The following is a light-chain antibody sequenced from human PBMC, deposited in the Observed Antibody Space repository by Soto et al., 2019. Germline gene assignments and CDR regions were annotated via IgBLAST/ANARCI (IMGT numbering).Light chain of an antibody. CDR3: QQHADWPLT. J-gene: IGKJ4*01. CDR1: RGVGNN. CDR2: AAS. V-gene: IGKV3-11*01. Sequence: EIVLTQSPATLSLSPGERATLSCRASRGVGNNLAWYQKKPGQAPGLLIYAASTRATGIPARFCGSGSGTDFTLTISSLEPEDFAVYYCQQHADWPLTFGGGTKVEIK.